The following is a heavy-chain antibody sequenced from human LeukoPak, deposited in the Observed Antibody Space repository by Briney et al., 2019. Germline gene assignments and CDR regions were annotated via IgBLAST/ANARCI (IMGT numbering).Heavy chain of an antibody. V-gene: IGHV4-59*12. Sequence: SETLSLTCTVSGGSISSYYWSWIRQPPGKGLEWIGYIYYSGSTNYNPSLKSRVTISVDTSKNQFSLKTSSVTTADTAVYYCARVPPTYGSGMAYYYYYYMDVWGKGTTVTVTS. D-gene: IGHD3-10*01. J-gene: IGHJ6*03. CDR1: GGSISSYY. CDR3: ARVPPTYGSGMAYYYYYYMDV. CDR2: IYYSGST.